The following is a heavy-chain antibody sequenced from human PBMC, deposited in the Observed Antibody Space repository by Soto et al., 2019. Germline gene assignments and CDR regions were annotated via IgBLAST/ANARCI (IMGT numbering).Heavy chain of an antibody. J-gene: IGHJ4*02. CDR3: ARATSYYDFWSGYPPALDY. V-gene: IGHV4-34*01. Sequence: TSETLSLTCAVYGGSFSGYYWSWIRQPPGKGLEWIGEINHSGSTNYNPSLKSRVTISVDTSKNQFSLKLSSVTAADTAVYYCARATSYYDFWSGYPPALDYWGQGTLVTVSS. CDR1: GGSFSGYY. D-gene: IGHD3-3*01. CDR2: INHSGST.